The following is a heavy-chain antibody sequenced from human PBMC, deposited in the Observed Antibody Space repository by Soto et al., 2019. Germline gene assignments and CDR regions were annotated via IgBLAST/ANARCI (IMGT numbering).Heavy chain of an antibody. J-gene: IGHJ1*01. CDR3: ARGRGWFGESLRTKYFQH. D-gene: IGHD3-10*01. V-gene: IGHV4-34*01. Sequence: SETLSLTCAVYGGSFSGYYWSWIRQPPGKGLEWIGEINHSGSTNYNPSLKSRVTISVDTSKNQFSLKLSSVTAADTAVYYCARGRGWFGESLRTKYFQHWGQGTLVTVSS. CDR1: GGSFSGYY. CDR2: INHSGST.